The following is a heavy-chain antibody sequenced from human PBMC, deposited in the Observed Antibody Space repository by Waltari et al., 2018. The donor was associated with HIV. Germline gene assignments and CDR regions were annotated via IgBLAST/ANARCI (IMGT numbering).Heavy chain of an antibody. CDR2: INGGTTGT. J-gene: IGHJ4*02. V-gene: IGHV3-23*01. CDR3: AKDRSYDRSGYFDY. Sequence: EVQLLESGGDLQQPGGSLRLSCAASGFIFSSYAMSWVRQAPGGGVEWVSSINGGTTGTFYAYSVNGRFTISRDSSKNTLYLQMNSLRAEDTAVYYCAKDRSYDRSGYFDYWGEGTLVTVSS. D-gene: IGHD3-22*01. CDR1: GFIFSSYA.